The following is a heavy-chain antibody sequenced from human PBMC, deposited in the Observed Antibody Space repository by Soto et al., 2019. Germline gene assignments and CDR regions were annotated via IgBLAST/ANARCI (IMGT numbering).Heavy chain of an antibody. CDR2: ISGSGCST. CDR1: GFTFSSYA. Sequence: GGSLRLSCAASGFTFSSYAMSWVRQAPGKGLEWVSAISGSGCSTYYADSVKGRFTISRDNSKNTLYLQMNSLRAEDTAVYYCAKDIEFGAPYTPSYYFDYWGQGTLVTVSS. CDR3: AKDIEFGAPYTPSYYFDY. V-gene: IGHV3-23*01. J-gene: IGHJ4*02. D-gene: IGHD3-10*01.